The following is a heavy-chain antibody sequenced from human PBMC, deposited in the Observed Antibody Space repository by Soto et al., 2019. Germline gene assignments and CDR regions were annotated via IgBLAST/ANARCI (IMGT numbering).Heavy chain of an antibody. Sequence: QVQLVQSGAEVKKPGASVKVSCKASGYTFTTYGISWVRQAPGQGLEWMGWISAYNSNTTYAQKHQGRVTMTTDTSTSTAYRELRGLRSDATAVYYCARREYYGSGSFNYWGQRPMATVSS. CDR2: ISAYNSNT. CDR3: ARREYYGSGSFNY. J-gene: IGHJ4*02. D-gene: IGHD3-10*01. CDR1: GYTFTTYG. V-gene: IGHV1-18*01.